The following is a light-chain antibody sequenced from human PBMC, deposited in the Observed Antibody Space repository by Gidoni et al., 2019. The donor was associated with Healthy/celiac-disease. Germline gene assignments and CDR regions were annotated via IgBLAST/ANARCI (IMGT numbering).Light chain of an antibody. CDR1: QSVLYSSNNKND. V-gene: IGKV4-1*01. J-gene: IGKJ1*01. CDR2: WAS. CDR3: QQYYSTPRT. Sequence: DIVMPQSQDYLAVSLGERATINCKSSQSVLYSSNNKNDLAWYQQKPGQPPKLLIYWASTRESGVPDRFSGSGSGTDFTLTISSLQAEDVAVYYCQQYYSTPRTFGQGTKVEIK.